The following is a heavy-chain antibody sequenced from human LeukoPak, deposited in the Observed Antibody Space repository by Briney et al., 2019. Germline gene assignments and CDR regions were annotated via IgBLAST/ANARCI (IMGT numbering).Heavy chain of an antibody. CDR2: MNPNSGNT. CDR3: ARAYTAIILDY. CDR1: GYTLTSYD. J-gene: IGHJ4*02. Sequence: GASVKVSCKASGYTLTSYDINWVRQATGQGLEWMGWMNPNSGNTGYARKFQGRVTMTRNTSISTAYMELSSLRSEDTAVYYCARAYTAIILDYWGQGTLVTVSS. D-gene: IGHD5-18*01. V-gene: IGHV1-8*01.